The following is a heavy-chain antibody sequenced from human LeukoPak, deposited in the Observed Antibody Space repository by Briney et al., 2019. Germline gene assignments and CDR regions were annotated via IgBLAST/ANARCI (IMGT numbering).Heavy chain of an antibody. D-gene: IGHD3-22*01. CDR3: ERQNQYYYDSSGNWFDP. CDR1: GGTFSSYA. CDR2: IIPILGIA. V-gene: IGHV1-69*04. J-gene: IGHJ5*02. Sequence: ASVTVSCKASGGTFSSYAISWVRQAPGQGREWMGRIIPILGIANYAQKFQGRVTITADKSTITAYMELSSLSSEDTAVSYCERQNQYYYDSSGNWFDPWGQGTLVTVSS.